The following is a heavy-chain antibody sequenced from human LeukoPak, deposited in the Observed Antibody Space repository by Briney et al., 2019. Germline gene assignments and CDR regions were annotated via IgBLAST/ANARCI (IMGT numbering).Heavy chain of an antibody. CDR3: ARVGGDSDFLVNY. CDR1: GGSFSGYY. V-gene: IGHV4-34*12. J-gene: IGHJ4*02. D-gene: IGHD2-21*01. CDR2: IIHSGST. Sequence: PSETLSLTCAVYGGSFSGYYWSLIRQPPGKGLEWIGEIIHSGSTNYNPSLKSRVTISVDTSKNQFSLKLSSVTAADTAIYYCARVGGDSDFLVNYWGQGTLVTVSS.